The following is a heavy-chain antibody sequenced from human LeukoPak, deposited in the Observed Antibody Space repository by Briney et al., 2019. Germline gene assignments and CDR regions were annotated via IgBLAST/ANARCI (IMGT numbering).Heavy chain of an antibody. CDR2: IFYSGST. D-gene: IGHD3-16*01. J-gene: IGHJ3*02. CDR1: GGSISTSNYY. CDR3: AKSNGYALVDI. Sequence: SETLSLTCTVSGGSISTSNYYWGWIRQPPGKGLEWIGNIFYSGSTYYSPSLKSLVTVSLDTSRNQFSLKLNSVTAADTAVYYCAKSNGYALVDIWGQGTMVTVSS. V-gene: IGHV4-39*07.